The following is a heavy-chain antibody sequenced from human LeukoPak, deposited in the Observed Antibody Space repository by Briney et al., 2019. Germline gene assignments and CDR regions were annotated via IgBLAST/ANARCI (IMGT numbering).Heavy chain of an antibody. CDR3: AELGITMIGGV. CDR2: INSDGTST. CDR1: GFTFNSYW. V-gene: IGHV3-74*01. Sequence: GGSLRLSCAASGFTFNSYWMHWVRQAPGKGLVCVSQINSDGTSTTYTDSVKGRFTISRDNAKNSLYLQMNSLRAEDTAVYYCAELGITMIGGVWGKGTTVTISS. D-gene: IGHD3-10*02. J-gene: IGHJ6*04.